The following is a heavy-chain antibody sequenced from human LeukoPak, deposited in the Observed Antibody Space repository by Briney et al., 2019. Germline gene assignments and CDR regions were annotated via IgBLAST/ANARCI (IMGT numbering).Heavy chain of an antibody. V-gene: IGHV3-7*01. CDR1: GFTFSSYW. J-gene: IGHJ6*02. Sequence: PGGSLRLSCAASGFTFSSYWMSWVRQAPGKGLEWVANIKQDGSEKYYVDSVKGRFTISRDNAKNSLYLQMNSLRAEDTAVYYCARDIWVVAARAIDYYYYGMDVWGQGTTVTVSS. CDR2: IKQDGSEK. D-gene: IGHD2-15*01. CDR3: ARDIWVVAARAIDYYYYGMDV.